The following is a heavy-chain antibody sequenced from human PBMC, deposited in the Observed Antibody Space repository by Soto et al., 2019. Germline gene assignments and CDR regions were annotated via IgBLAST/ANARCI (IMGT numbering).Heavy chain of an antibody. CDR3: ARDKITGLFDY. CDR2: INHSGST. Sequence: PSETLSLTCAVSGGSICSSNWWSWVRQPPGTGLEWIGEINHSGSTNYNPSLKSRVTISVDTSKNQFSLKLTSVTAADTAVYYCARDKITGLFDYWGQGTLVTVS. D-gene: IGHD2-8*02. J-gene: IGHJ4*02. V-gene: IGHV4-4*02. CDR1: GGSICSSNW.